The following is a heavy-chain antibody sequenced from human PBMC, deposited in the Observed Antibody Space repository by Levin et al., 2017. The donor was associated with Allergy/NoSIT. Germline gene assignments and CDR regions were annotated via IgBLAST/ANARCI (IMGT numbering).Heavy chain of an antibody. CDR3: AKLGLKLGGDF. CDR1: GFRFSDYA. V-gene: IGHV3-23*01. D-gene: IGHD3-10*01. Sequence: LSLTCAASGFRFSDYAMSWVRQAPGKGLEWVSTVSTTGGSTNYADSVKGRFTTSRDNSMNTLFLQMNSLRVEDTAVYYCAKLGLKLGGDFWGQGTLVTVSS. CDR2: VSTTGGST. J-gene: IGHJ4*02.